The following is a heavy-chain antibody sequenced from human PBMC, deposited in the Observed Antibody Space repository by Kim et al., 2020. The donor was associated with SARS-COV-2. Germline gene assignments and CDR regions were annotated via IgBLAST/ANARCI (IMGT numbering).Heavy chain of an antibody. CDR1: GFTFSGSA. D-gene: IGHD5-18*01. V-gene: IGHV3-73*01. CDR3: TRGDRGYSYVDLYYYGMDV. CDR2: IRSKANSYAT. J-gene: IGHJ6*02. Sequence: GGSLRLSCAASGFTFSGSAMHWVRQASGKGLEWVGRIRSKANSYATAYAASVKGRFTISRDDSKNTAYLQMNSLKTEDTAVYYCTRGDRGYSYVDLYYYGMDVWGQGTTVTVSS.